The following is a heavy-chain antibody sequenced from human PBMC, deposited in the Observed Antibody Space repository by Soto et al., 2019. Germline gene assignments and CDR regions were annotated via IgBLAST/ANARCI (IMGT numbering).Heavy chain of an antibody. J-gene: IGHJ4*02. D-gene: IGHD3-22*01. V-gene: IGHV3-30-3*01. Sequence: GGSLRLSCAASGFTFSSYAMHWVRQAPGKGLEWVAVISYDGSNKYYADSVKGRFTISRDNSKNTLYLQMNSLRAEDTAVYYCARDGPRITMIVVGFDYWGQGTLVTVSS. CDR2: ISYDGSNK. CDR3: ARDGPRITMIVVGFDY. CDR1: GFTFSSYA.